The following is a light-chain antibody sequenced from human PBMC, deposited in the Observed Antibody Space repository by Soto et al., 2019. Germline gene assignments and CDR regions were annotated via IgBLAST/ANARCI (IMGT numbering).Light chain of an antibody. CDR2: GAP. J-gene: IGKJ1*01. V-gene: IGKV3-15*01. CDR3: QQYNNWPPWT. Sequence: EIVMTQSPVTLPVSPGETATLSCRASQSVSSNLARYQQKPGQAPRLLIFGAPPRATGIPARFSGSGSRTDFTLTISSLQSEDFALYYCQQYNNWPPWTFGQGTTVDIK. CDR1: QSVSSN.